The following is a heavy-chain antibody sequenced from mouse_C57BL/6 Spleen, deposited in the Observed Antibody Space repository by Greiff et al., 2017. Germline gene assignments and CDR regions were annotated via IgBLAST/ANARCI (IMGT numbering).Heavy chain of an antibody. Sequence: QVQLKESGPGLVQPSQSLSITCTVSGFSLTSYGVHWVRQSPGKGLEWLGVIWSGGSTDYNAAFISRLSISKDNSKSQVFFKMNSLQADDTDIYYCARNKGSNYFDYWGQGTTLTVSS. CDR2: IWSGGST. CDR1: GFSLTSYG. V-gene: IGHV2-2*01. J-gene: IGHJ2*01. D-gene: IGHD1-1*01. CDR3: ARNKGSNYFDY.